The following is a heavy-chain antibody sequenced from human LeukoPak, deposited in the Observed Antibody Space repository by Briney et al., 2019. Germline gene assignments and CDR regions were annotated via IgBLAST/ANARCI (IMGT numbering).Heavy chain of an antibody. CDR2: IYYSGST. D-gene: IGHD3-10*01. V-gene: IGHV4-59*01. Sequence: PSETLSLTCTVSGGSISSYYWSRIRQPPGKGLEWIGYIYYSGSTNYNPSLKGRVTISVDTSKNQFSLKLSSVTAADTAVYYCARSGLWFGELMGYWGQGTLVTVSS. CDR3: ARSGLWFGELMGY. J-gene: IGHJ4*02. CDR1: GGSISSYY.